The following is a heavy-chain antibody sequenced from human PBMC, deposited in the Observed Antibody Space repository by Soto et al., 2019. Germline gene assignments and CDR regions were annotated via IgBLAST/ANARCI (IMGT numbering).Heavy chain of an antibody. CDR1: GFTFSSYS. CDR2: ISSSSGSI. CDR3: AELHYSTINI. D-gene: IGHD6-13*01. V-gene: IGHV3-21*01. J-gene: IGHJ3*02. Sequence: GGSLRLSCAASGFTFSSYSMNWVRQAPGKGLEWVSSISSSSGSIYYQDSVKGRFTISRDNAKNSLYLQMNSLRAEDTAVYYCAELHYSTINIWGQGTMVTVSS.